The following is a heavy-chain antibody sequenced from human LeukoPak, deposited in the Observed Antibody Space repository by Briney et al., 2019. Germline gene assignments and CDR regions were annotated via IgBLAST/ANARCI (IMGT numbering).Heavy chain of an antibody. J-gene: IGHJ6*03. Sequence: GGSLRLSCAASGFTVSSNYMSWVRQAPEKGLEWVSIIYSGGSTYYADSVKGRFTISRDNSKNTLYLQMNSLRAEDTAVYYCARDGGGGRLLGLTYYMDVWGKGTTVTVSS. D-gene: IGHD2-15*01. CDR1: GFTVSSNY. CDR2: IYSGGST. V-gene: IGHV3-66*02. CDR3: ARDGGGGRLLGLTYYMDV.